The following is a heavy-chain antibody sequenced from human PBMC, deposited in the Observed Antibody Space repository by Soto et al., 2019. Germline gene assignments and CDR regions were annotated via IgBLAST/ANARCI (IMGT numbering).Heavy chain of an antibody. CDR3: ARDQGRYYYGSGSTPEFDY. CDR1: GGTFSSYA. V-gene: IGHV1-69*01. D-gene: IGHD3-10*01. CDR2: IIPIFGTA. J-gene: IGHJ4*02. Sequence: QVQLVQSGAEVKKPGSSVKVSCKASGGTFSSYAISWVRQAPGQGLECMGGIIPIFGTANYAQKFQGRVTITADESTSTAYMELSSLRSEDTAVYYCARDQGRYYYGSGSTPEFDYWGQGTLVTVSS.